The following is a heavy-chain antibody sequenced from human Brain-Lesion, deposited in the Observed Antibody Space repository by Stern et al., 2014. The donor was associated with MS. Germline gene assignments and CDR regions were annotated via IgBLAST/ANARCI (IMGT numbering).Heavy chain of an antibody. D-gene: IGHD2-2*01. CDR3: ARGRVVPGFQYYATDV. Sequence: QLQLQESGPGLVKPSQTLSLSCTVSGGSISSGGYYWSWIRQPAGKGLEWIGRIFNSGSTSYNPSLKSRGTISITTSKNQFSLRLNSMTAADTAVYYCARGRVVPGFQYYATDVWGQGTTVIVSS. CDR2: IFNSGST. CDR1: GGSISSGGYY. V-gene: IGHV4-61*02. J-gene: IGHJ6*02.